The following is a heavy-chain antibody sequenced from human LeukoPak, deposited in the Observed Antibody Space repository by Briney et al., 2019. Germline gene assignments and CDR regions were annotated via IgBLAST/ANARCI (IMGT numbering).Heavy chain of an antibody. J-gene: IGHJ4*02. Sequence: SETLSLTCSVSGGSISSSSYYWGWIRQPPGKGLGWIGSIYYSGSTYYNPSLKSRVTISVDTSKNQFSLKLSSVTAADTAVYYCARHSSPLNYFDYWGQGTLVTVSS. CDR1: GGSISSSSYY. D-gene: IGHD6-13*01. CDR3: ARHSSPLNYFDY. V-gene: IGHV4-39*01. CDR2: IYYSGST.